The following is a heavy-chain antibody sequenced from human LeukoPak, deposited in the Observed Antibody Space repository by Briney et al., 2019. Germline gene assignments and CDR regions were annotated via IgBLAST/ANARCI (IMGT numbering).Heavy chain of an antibody. CDR3: AGRNDYGDYGQPLDY. CDR2: INHRGSA. CDR1: GGSFSGYY. V-gene: IGHV4-34*01. D-gene: IGHD4-17*01. J-gene: IGHJ4*02. Sequence: PSETLSLTCAVYGGSFSGYYWSWIRQPPGKGLEWIGEINHRGSANYNPSLKSRVTISVDTSKNQFSLKLSSVTAADTAVYYCAGRNDYGDYGQPLDYWGQGTLVTVSS.